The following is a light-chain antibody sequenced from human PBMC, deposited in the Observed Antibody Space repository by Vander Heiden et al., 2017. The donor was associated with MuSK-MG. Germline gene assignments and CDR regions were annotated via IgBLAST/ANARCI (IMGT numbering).Light chain of an antibody. CDR3: QLANVVRPSHS. V-gene: IGKV1-12*01. J-gene: IGKJ4*01. CDR2: AAC. Sequence: DIQMTQSPSSLSASVGDRDTITCRASQSISNFLACYKTKPGKAPRLLLYAACIMQSGIESRFSASENGTDITLTISSRLPVGSDTHYCQLANVVRPSHSFGRGTKVEVK. CDR1: QSISNF.